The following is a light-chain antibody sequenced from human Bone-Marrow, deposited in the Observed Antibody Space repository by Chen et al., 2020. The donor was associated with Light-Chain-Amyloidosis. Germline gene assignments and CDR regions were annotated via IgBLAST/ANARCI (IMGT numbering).Light chain of an antibody. Sequence: SYELTQPPSVSVSPGQTARITCSGDDLPTKYAYWYHQKPGQAPVLVIHRYTERPSGISERFSGSSSVTTATLTISGVQAEDEADYHCQSADSSGTYEVIFGGGTKLTVL. CDR2: RYT. CDR3: QSADSSGTYEVI. J-gene: IGLJ2*01. V-gene: IGLV3-25*03. CDR1: DLPTKY.